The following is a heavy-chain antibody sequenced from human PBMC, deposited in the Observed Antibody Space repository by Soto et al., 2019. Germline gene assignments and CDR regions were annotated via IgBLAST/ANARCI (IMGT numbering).Heavy chain of an antibody. Sequence: GGSLRLSCAASGFTFTNYALSWVRQAPGKGLEWVAAIRGSGTVTYYADSVKGRFTISKANSNNRLFLQMDSLRAEDTAVYYCAKDRAGIQTPGRFDPWGQGTLVTVSS. D-gene: IGHD6-25*01. CDR1: GFTFTNYA. CDR2: IRGSGTVT. J-gene: IGHJ5*02. CDR3: AKDRAGIQTPGRFDP. V-gene: IGHV3-23*01.